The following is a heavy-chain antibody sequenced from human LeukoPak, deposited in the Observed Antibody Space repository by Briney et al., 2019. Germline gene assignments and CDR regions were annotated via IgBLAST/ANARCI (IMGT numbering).Heavy chain of an antibody. V-gene: IGHV3-30*18. Sequence: PGGSLRLSCAASGFTFSSYNMHWVRQAPGKGLEWVTIISYDGHNKNYADSVKGRFTVSRDNSNKMVYLQMNSLRNEDTAVYYCAKAVDLAAAPTPEYFYYGMDVWGKGTTVIVSS. CDR3: AKAVDLAAAPTPEYFYYGMDV. D-gene: IGHD6-13*01. CDR2: ISYDGHNK. J-gene: IGHJ6*04. CDR1: GFTFSSYN.